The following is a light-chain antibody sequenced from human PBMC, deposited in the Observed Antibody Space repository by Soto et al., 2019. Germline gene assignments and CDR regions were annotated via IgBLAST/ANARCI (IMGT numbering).Light chain of an antibody. Sequence: EIVMTQSPATVSVSPGERATLSCRASQSVSNNLAWYQQKAGQAPRLLIYSASTRATGVPARFSGSGSGTEFTLTISSLQSEDFAVYYCQHFNDWPNWPTFGGGTKVEIK. J-gene: IGKJ4*01. CDR3: QHFNDWPNWPT. V-gene: IGKV3-15*01. CDR1: QSVSNN. CDR2: SAS.